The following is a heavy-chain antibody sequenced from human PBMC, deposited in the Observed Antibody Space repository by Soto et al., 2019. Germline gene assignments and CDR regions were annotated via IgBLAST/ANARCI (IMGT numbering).Heavy chain of an antibody. CDR2: TYYRSKWYN. V-gene: IGHV6-1*01. D-gene: IGHD6-19*01. CDR3: ARGGGYSSGWYESALDI. CDR1: GDSVSSNSAA. J-gene: IGHJ3*02. Sequence: SQTLSLTCAISGDSVSSNSAAWNWIRQSPSRGLEWLGRTYYRSKWYNDYAVSVKSRITINPDTSKNQFSLQLNSVTPEDTAVYYCARGGGYSSGWYESALDIWGQGTMVTVSS.